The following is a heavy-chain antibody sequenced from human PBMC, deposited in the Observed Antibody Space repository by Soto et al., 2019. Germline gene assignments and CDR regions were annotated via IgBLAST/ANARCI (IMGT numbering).Heavy chain of an antibody. CDR1: GFTFSSYG. CDR3: ARVNSSSWKTSFDY. CDR2: KWYDGSNK. Sequence: GGSLRLSCAASGFTFSSYGMHWVRQAPGKGLEWVTVKWYDGSNKYYADSLKGRFTLSRDNSKNTLYLQLNSLRAWVKSVYYCARVNSSSWKTSFDYWGQGTLVTVSS. D-gene: IGHD6-13*01. J-gene: IGHJ4*02. V-gene: IGHV3-33*01.